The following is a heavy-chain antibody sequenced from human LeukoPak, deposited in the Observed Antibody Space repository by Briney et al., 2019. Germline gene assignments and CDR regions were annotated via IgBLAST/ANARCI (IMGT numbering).Heavy chain of an antibody. CDR3: ARARGAAGATPFDY. CDR2: IYYSGST. V-gene: IGHV4-59*01. CDR1: GGSISSYY. J-gene: IGHJ4*02. Sequence: SETLSLTCTVSGGSISSYYWSWIRQPPGKGLEWIGYIYYSGSTNYNPSLKSRVTISVDTSKNQFSLKLSSVTAADTAVYYCARARGAAGATPFDYWGQGTLVTVSS. D-gene: IGHD1-26*01.